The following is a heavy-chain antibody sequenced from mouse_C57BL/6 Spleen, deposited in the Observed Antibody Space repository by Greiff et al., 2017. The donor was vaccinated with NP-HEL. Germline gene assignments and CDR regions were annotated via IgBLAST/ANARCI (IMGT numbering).Heavy chain of an antibody. D-gene: IGHD2-13*01. CDR2: INPSSGYP. CDR1: GYTFTSYT. J-gene: IGHJ4*01. Sequence: VQLHQSGAELARPGASVKMSCKASGYTFTSYTMHWVKQRPGQGLEWIGYINPSSGYPKYNQKFKDKATLTADKSSSPAYMQLSSLTSEDSAVYYCAITAIVTHGCDAMDYWGQGTSVTVSS. V-gene: IGHV1-4*01. CDR3: AITAIVTHGCDAMDY.